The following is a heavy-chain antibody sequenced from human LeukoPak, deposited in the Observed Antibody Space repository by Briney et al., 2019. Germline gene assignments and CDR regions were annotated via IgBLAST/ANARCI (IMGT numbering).Heavy chain of an antibody. Sequence: SGGSLILSCAASGFTFSTYWMNWVRQAPGKGLEWVASIKQDGSEKYYVDSVKGRFTISRDNAKNSLYLQVNSLRAEDTAMYYCARARWRFTMIGPHDAFDIWGQGTMVTVSS. J-gene: IGHJ3*02. V-gene: IGHV3-7*03. CDR1: GFTFSTYW. CDR2: IKQDGSEK. CDR3: ARARWRFTMIGPHDAFDI. D-gene: IGHD3-22*01.